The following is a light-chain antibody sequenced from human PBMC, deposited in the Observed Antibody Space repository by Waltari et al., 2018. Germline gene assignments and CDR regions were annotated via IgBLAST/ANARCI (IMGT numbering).Light chain of an antibody. J-gene: IGLJ1*01. CDR2: EVS. V-gene: IGLV2-8*01. CDR1: SSDVGGYNY. Sequence: QSALTQPPSASGSPGQSVTISCTGTSSDVGGYNYVSWYQQHPGKAPNLIIYEVSKRPSGVPDRFSGSKSGNTASLTVSGLQAEDEADYYCSSYTGINNSPFVFGTGTKVTVL. CDR3: SSYTGINNSPFV.